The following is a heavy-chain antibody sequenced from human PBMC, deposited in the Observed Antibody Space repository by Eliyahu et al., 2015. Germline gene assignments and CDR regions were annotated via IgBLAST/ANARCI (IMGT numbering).Heavy chain of an antibody. CDR2: SKSKSDGGAT. Sequence: EVQLVESGGGLVKPGGSLRLSCAAXGFTFXNAXXXGVRQAPGKGXEWVGRSKSKSDGGATDYGASLRDRFTVSRDDSKNTLYLQMNSLKTEDTALYYCTTDSRWGIWDRNDVLIDYWGQGTLVTVSS. D-gene: IGHD1-1*01. CDR3: TTDSRWGIWDRNDVLIDY. CDR1: GFTFXNAX. V-gene: IGHV3-15*01. J-gene: IGHJ4*02.